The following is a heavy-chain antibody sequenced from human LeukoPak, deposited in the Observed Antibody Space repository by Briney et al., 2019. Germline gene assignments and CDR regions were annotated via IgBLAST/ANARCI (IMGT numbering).Heavy chain of an antibody. V-gene: IGHV3-7*01. D-gene: IGHD3-10*01. CDR3: AKRSRGYMDV. Sequence: PGGSLRLSCAASGFTFSTYYMSWVRQAPGTGLEWVANIKQDGSEKYYVDSVKGRFTISRDNAKNSLYLQMNSLRAEDTAVYYCAKRSRGYMDVWGKGTTVTISS. J-gene: IGHJ6*03. CDR2: IKQDGSEK. CDR1: GFTFSTYY.